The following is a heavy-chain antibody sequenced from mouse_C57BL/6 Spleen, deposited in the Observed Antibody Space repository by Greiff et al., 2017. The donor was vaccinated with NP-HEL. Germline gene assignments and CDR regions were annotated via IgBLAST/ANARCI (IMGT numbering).Heavy chain of an antibody. V-gene: IGHV1-76*01. J-gene: IGHJ4*01. CDR3: ARDYLYYYAMDY. CDR1: GYTFTDYY. CDR2: IYPGSGNT. Sequence: VQLQESGAELVRPGASVKLSCKASGYTFTDYYINWVKQRPGQGLEWIARIYPGSGNTYYNEKFKGKATLTAEKSSSTAYMQLSSLTSEDSAVYFCARDYLYYYAMDYWGQGTSVTVSS. D-gene: IGHD2-4*01.